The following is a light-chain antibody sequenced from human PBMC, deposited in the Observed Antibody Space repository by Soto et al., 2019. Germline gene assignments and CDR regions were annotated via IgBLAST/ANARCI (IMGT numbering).Light chain of an antibody. Sequence: DVQMTQSRSTLSASVGDRVTITCRASQSINNLLAWYQQKPGKAPKFLIYDVSTLESGVPSRFSGSGSGTEFTLTISSLQPEDFATYYCQQYKSYSWTFGQGTKVDI. CDR2: DVS. CDR3: QQYKSYSWT. J-gene: IGKJ1*01. CDR1: QSINNL. V-gene: IGKV1-5*01.